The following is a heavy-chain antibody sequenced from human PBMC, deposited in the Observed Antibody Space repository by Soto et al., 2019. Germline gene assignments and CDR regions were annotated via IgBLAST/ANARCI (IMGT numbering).Heavy chain of an antibody. D-gene: IGHD3-3*01. J-gene: IGHJ4*02. V-gene: IGHV4-59*01. CDR1: GGAISTYY. CDR2: IYYTGST. CDR3: ARVSVITIFGVVNGDFDY. Sequence: PSETLSLTCTISGGAISTYYWSWIRQPPGKGLEWIGYIYYTGSTSYNPSLRSRVTISVDTSKNEFSLELRSVTAADTAVYYCARVSVITIFGVVNGDFDYWGQGALVTVSS.